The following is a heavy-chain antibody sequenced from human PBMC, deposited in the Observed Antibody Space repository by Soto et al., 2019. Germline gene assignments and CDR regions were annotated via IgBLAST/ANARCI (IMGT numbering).Heavy chain of an antibody. Sequence: GGSLRLSCASSGFTFSIYWMSWVLQAPVKGLEWVANIKQDGSEKYYVDSVKGRFTISRDNAKNSLYLQMNSLRAEDTAVYYCARELVVNGAFDIWGQGTMVTVSS. CDR3: ARELVVNGAFDI. V-gene: IGHV3-7*03. CDR1: GFTFSIYW. D-gene: IGHD2-15*01. J-gene: IGHJ3*02. CDR2: IKQDGSEK.